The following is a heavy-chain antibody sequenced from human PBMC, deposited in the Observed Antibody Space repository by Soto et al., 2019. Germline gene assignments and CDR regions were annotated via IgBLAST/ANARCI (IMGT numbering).Heavy chain of an antibody. V-gene: IGHV4-59*01. CDR1: GGSISTYY. CDR3: ARSHSFDGSIYHYYFDF. Sequence: SETLSLTCTVSGGSISTYYWSWIRQPPGGTLEWIGYIYASGATTHNPSLESRVTMSVDMPNNEFSLELTSLTAADTAVYYCARSHSFDGSIYHYYFDFWGQGTLVTVSS. D-gene: IGHD3-10*01. J-gene: IGHJ4*02. CDR2: IYASGAT.